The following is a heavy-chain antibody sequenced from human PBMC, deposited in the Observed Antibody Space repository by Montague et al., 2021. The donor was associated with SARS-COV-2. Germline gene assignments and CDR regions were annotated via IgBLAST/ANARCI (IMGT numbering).Heavy chain of an antibody. D-gene: IGHD2-21*02. CDR2: IYDSGSA. CDR3: ARAYCGGDCHVGP. J-gene: IGHJ5*02. CDR1: GGSISSYY. Sequence: SETLSLTCTVSGGSISSYYWTWIRQPPGKGLEWIGYIYDSGSANYNPSLKSRSTISVDTSNNQFSLRLSSVTAADTAVYYCARAYCGGDCHVGPWGQGILATVSS. V-gene: IGHV4-59*01.